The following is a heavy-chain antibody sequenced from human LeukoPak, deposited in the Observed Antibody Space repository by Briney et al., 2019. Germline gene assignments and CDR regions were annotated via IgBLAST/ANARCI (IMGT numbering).Heavy chain of an antibody. CDR1: VYTFTGYF. Sequence: ASVKVSCKASVYTFTGYFMHWVRQAPGQGLEWMGWINPHSGGTDNAQNFQWRVTMTRDTSINTAYMELTRMTSGDTAVYFCARGGGTSGPEFDYWGQGTLVTVSS. D-gene: IGHD3-3*01. V-gene: IGHV1-2*02. CDR3: ARGGGTSGPEFDY. J-gene: IGHJ4*02. CDR2: INPHSGGT.